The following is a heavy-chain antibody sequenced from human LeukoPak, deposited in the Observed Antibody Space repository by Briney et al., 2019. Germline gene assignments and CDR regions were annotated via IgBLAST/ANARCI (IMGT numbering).Heavy chain of an antibody. CDR1: GFTFSSYA. CDR3: AKVGGSYYYGSGSYFLFDY. V-gene: IGHV3-23*01. D-gene: IGHD3-10*01. CDR2: ISGSGGST. J-gene: IGHJ4*02. Sequence: PGGSLRLSCAASGFTFSSYAMSWVRQAPGKGLEWVSAISGSGGSTYYADSVKGRFTISRDNSKNTLYLQMNSLRAEDTAVYYCAKVGGSYYYGSGSYFLFDYWGQGTLVTVSS.